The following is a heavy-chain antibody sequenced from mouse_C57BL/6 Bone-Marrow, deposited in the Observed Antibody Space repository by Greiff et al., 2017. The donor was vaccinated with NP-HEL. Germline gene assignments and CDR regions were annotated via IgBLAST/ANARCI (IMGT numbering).Heavy chain of an antibody. CDR2: IYPGSGNT. CDR1: GYTFTDYY. Sequence: VQLVESGAELVRPGASVKLSCKASGYTFTDYYINWVKQRPGQGLEWIARIYPGSGNTYYNEKFKGKATLTAEKSSSTAYMQLSSLTSEDSAVYFCARSSPLYYGSSYWYFDVWGTGTTVTVSS. CDR3: ARSSPLYYGSSYWYFDV. D-gene: IGHD1-1*01. J-gene: IGHJ1*03. V-gene: IGHV1-76*01.